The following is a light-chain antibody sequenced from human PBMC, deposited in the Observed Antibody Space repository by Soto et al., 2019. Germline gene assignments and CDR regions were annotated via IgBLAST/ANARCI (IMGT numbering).Light chain of an antibody. J-gene: IGKJ2*01. CDR1: QSIGTY. V-gene: IGKV1-39*01. CDR2: AAS. CDR3: QESHST. Sequence: DAQMTQSPSSLSASVGDSVTITCRASQSIGTYVDWYQHKPGKAPKLLIYAASSLQSGVPSRFSGSGSGTDFTLTISSRQPEDFATYYCQESHSTFGQGTKLEIK.